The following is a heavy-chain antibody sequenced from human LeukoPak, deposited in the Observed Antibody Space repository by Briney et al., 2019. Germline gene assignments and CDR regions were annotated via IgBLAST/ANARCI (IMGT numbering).Heavy chain of an antibody. CDR2: ISNDGSST. Sequence: GGSLRLSCAASGFTFSSYWMHWVRQAPGKGLVWVSRISNDGSSTSYADSVKGRFTASRDNAKNTLYLQMNSLRAEDTAVYYCARWGVWGSYRPIDYWGQGSLVTVSS. CDR1: GFTFSSYW. CDR3: ARWGVWGSYRPIDY. V-gene: IGHV3-74*01. D-gene: IGHD3-16*02. J-gene: IGHJ4*02.